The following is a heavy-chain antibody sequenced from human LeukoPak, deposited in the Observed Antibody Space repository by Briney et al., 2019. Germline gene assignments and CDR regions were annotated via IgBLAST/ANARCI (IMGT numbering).Heavy chain of an antibody. D-gene: IGHD2-15*01. CDR2: INPNSGGT. Sequence: ASVKVSCKASGYTFTGYYMHWVRQAPGQGLEWMGWINPNSGGTNYAQKFQGRVTMTRDTSIRTAYMELSRLRSDDTAVYYCARVGYCSGGSCYSQGWFDPWGHGTLVTVSS. V-gene: IGHV1-2*02. J-gene: IGHJ5*02. CDR1: GYTFTGYY. CDR3: ARVGYCSGGSCYSQGWFDP.